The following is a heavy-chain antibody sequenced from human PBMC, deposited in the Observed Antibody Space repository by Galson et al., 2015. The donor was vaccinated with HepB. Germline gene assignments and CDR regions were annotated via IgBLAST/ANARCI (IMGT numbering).Heavy chain of an antibody. CDR2: INSGGSST. CDR1: GFTFSSYW. J-gene: IGHJ5*02. CDR3: ARDIGKDLVLLIYTIRLYHNYWLDP. D-gene: IGHD2-8*01. Sequence: SLRLSCAVSGFTFSSYWMHWVRQAPGKGLVWVSRINSGGSSTNYADSVKGRFTISRDNAKNTLFLQMTSLRAEDTAVYYCARDIGKDLVLLIYTIRLYHNYWLDPWGQGILITVSS. V-gene: IGHV3-74*01.